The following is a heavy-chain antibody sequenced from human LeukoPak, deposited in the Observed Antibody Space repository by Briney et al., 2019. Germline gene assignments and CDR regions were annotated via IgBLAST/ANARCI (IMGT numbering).Heavy chain of an antibody. CDR3: AKVRATVVTGLVGY. Sequence: GGSLRLSCAASGFTFSSYAMSWVRQAPGKGLDWVSAISGSGGSTYYADSVKGRFTISRDNSKNTLYLQMNSLIAEDTAVYYCAKVRATVVTGLVGYWGQGTLVTVSS. V-gene: IGHV3-23*01. CDR2: ISGSGGST. CDR1: GFTFSSYA. D-gene: IGHD4-23*01. J-gene: IGHJ4*02.